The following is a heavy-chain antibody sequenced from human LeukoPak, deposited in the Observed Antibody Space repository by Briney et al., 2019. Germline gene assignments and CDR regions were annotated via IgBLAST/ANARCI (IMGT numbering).Heavy chain of an antibody. CDR1: GFTFSSYI. Sequence: PGGALRLSCAASGFTFSSYIMNWVRQAPGKGLEWVSYISGSSSTVYYADSVKGRFTISRDNAKSSLYLQMNSLRDEDTAVYYCARDASDTSAHYYFDYWGQGTLVTVSS. V-gene: IGHV3-48*02. D-gene: IGHD3-22*01. CDR2: ISGSSSTV. CDR3: ARDASDTSAHYYFDY. J-gene: IGHJ4*02.